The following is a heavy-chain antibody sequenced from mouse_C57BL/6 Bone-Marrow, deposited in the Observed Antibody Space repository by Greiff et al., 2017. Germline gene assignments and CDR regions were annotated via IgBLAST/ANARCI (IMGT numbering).Heavy chain of an antibody. J-gene: IGHJ4*01. V-gene: IGHV5-9*01. D-gene: IGHD1-1*01. CDR2: ISGGGGNT. Sequence: EVHLVESGGGLVKPGGSLKLSCAASGFTFSSYTMSWVRQTPEKRLEWVATISGGGGNTYYPDSVKGRFTISRDTAKNTLYLQMSNLRSEDTALYYCARHGGSSYESYAMDYWGQGTSVTVSS. CDR3: ARHGGSSYESYAMDY. CDR1: GFTFSSYT.